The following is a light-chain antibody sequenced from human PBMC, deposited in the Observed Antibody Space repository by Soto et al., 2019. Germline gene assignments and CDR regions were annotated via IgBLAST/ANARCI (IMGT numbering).Light chain of an antibody. CDR3: LQDFNYPWT. CDR2: SAS. V-gene: IGKV1-6*01. J-gene: IGKJ1*01. CDR1: QGIRTD. Sequence: AIRMTQSPSSLSASVGDRVTITCRASQGIRTDLGWYQQKPGRAPKLLIYSASSLQSGVPSRFTGTASGTDFTLTISSLQPEDFATYYCLQDFNYPWTFGQGTKVEVK.